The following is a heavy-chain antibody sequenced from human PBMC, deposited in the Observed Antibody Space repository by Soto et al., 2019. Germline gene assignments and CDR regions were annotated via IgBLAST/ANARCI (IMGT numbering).Heavy chain of an antibody. CDR2: IYHSGST. J-gene: IGHJ6*02. CDR3: ARGCSGGSCYLYYYYGMDV. Sequence: QLQLQESGSGLVKPSQTLSLTCAVSGGSISSGGYSWSWIRQPPGKGLEWIGYIYHSGSTYYNPSLKSRVTISVDRSKNQFSLKLSSVTAADTAVYYCARGCSGGSCYLYYYYGMDVWGQGTTVTVSS. CDR1: GGSISSGGYS. V-gene: IGHV4-30-2*01. D-gene: IGHD2-15*01.